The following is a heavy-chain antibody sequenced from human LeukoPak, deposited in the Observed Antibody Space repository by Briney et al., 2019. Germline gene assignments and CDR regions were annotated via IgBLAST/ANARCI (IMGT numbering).Heavy chain of an antibody. CDR3: AREEYNWNDGDNFDY. CDR1: GFTFDDYA. D-gene: IGHD1-1*01. CDR2: ISWNSGSI. Sequence: GGSLRLSCAASGFTFDDYAMHWVRQAPGKGLEWVSGISWNSGSIGYVDSVKGRFTISRDNAKNSLYLQMNSLRAEDTAVYYCAREEYNWNDGDNFDYWGQGTLVTVSS. V-gene: IGHV3-9*01. J-gene: IGHJ4*02.